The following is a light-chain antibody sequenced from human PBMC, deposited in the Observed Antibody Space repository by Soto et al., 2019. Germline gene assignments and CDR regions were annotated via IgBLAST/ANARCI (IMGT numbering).Light chain of an antibody. CDR3: GSYTRRSTRV. CDR2: DVS. Sequence: QSALTQPASVSGAPGQTITNSCTGASSDVGGYNYVSWYQQHPGKAPKLVIYDVSDRPSGVSNRFSGSKSGNTASLTISGLPAEEGAAYCGGSYTRRSTRVFGTGTKLTV. CDR1: SSDVGGYNY. V-gene: IGLV2-14*01. J-gene: IGLJ1*01.